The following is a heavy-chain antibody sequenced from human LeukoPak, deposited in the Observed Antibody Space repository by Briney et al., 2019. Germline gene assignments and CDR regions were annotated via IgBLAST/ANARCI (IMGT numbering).Heavy chain of an antibody. CDR3: ARVVIPPFYYYYMGV. CDR1: GYTFTSYG. V-gene: IGHV1-18*01. Sequence: ASVKVSCKASGYTFTSYGISWVRQAPGQGLEWMGWISAYNGNTNYAQKLQGRVTMTTDTSTSTAYMELRSLRSDDTAVYYCARVVIPPFYYYYMGVWGKGTTVTVSS. D-gene: IGHD3-22*01. J-gene: IGHJ6*03. CDR2: ISAYNGNT.